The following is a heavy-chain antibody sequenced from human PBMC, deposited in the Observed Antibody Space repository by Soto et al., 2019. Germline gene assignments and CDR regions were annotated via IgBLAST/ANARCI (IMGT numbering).Heavy chain of an antibody. J-gene: IGHJ4*02. CDR1: GFMFSNYG. Sequence: QVQLVESGGGVVHPGRSLSLSCAGSGFMFSNYGMHWVRRAPDKGLEWVAFISYDGGETFYADSVKGRFTISRDNSERTLFLHMRSLKKEDTAVYYCARDEGVAMVRGYDNWGQGTLVAVSS. D-gene: IGHD3-10*01. V-gene: IGHV3-30*03. CDR3: ARDEGVAMVRGYDN. CDR2: ISYDGGET.